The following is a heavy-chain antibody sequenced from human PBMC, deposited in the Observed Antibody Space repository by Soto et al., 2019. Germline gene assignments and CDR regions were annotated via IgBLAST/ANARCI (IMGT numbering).Heavy chain of an antibody. V-gene: IGHV4-31*03. Sequence: SVTLSLTCTVSGGSIRSGGYYWSWIRQHPWKGLQWIGYIYYSGSTYYNPSLKSRVTISVDTSKNQFSLKLSSVTAADTAVYYCARDRAGYCSSTSCYTRKPEKYYYMDVWGKGTTVTVSS. J-gene: IGHJ6*03. D-gene: IGHD2-2*02. CDR3: ARDRAGYCSSTSCYTRKPEKYYYMDV. CDR2: IYYSGST. CDR1: GGSIRSGGYY.